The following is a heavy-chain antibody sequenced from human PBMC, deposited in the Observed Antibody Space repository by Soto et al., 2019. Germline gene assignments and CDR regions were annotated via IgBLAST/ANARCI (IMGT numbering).Heavy chain of an antibody. CDR1: GFTFSSYE. V-gene: IGHV3-48*03. J-gene: IGHJ6*02. CDR3: ARDKRGPGTTQRAHYGRDV. D-gene: IGHD1-7*01. CDR2: ISSSGSTI. Sequence: EVQLVESGGGLVQPGGSLRLSCAASGFTFSSYEMNWVRQAPGKGLEWVSYISSSGSTIYYADSVKGRFPISRDNAKNSLYLQMNSLRVEDTAVYYCARDKRGPGTTQRAHYGRDVWGQGTTVTVSS.